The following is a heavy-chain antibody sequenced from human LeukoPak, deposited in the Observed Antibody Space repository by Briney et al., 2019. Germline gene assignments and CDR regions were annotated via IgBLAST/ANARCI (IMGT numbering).Heavy chain of an antibody. V-gene: IGHV3-7*01. CDR2: IKQDGSEK. Sequence: PGGSLRLSCAASGFTFSSYWMSWVRQAPGKGLEWVANIKQDGSEKCYVDSVKGRFTISRDNAKNSLYLQMNSLRAEDTAVYYCARDQGGWGDYCSGDSCYIDYWGQGTLVTVSS. CDR1: GFTFSSYW. CDR3: ARDQGGWGDYCSGDSCYIDY. J-gene: IGHJ4*02. D-gene: IGHD2-15*01.